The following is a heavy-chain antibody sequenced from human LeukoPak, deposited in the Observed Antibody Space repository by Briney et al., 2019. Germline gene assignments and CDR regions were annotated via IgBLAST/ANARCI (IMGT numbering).Heavy chain of an antibody. CDR1: GFIFDDYS. J-gene: IGHJ4*02. D-gene: IGHD6-6*01. CDR2: ISRDGGGT. CDR3: ARAPSSGFLFDY. Sequence: WGSLRLSCAASGFIFDDYSMHWVCQAPGKGLEWVSLISRDGGGTYYPDSVKGRFTISRDNSRSSLFLQMHSLRTEDTAFYYCARAPSSGFLFDYWGQGALFSVSS. V-gene: IGHV3-43*02.